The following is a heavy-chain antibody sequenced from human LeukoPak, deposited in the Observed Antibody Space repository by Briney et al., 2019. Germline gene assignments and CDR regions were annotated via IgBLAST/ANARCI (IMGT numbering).Heavy chain of an antibody. J-gene: IGHJ4*02. CDR1: GFTFSSYS. CDR2: ISSSSSTI. Sequence: GGSLRLSCAASGFTFSSYSMNWVRQAPGKGLEWVSYISSSSSTIYYADSVKGRFTISRDNAKNSLYLQMNSLRDEDTAVYYYARDGDYDFWSGVDYWGQGTLVTVSS. CDR3: ARDGDYDFWSGVDY. V-gene: IGHV3-48*02. D-gene: IGHD3-3*01.